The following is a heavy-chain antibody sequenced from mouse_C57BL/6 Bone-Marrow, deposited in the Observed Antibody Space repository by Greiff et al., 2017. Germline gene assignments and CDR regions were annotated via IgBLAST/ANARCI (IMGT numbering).Heavy chain of an antibody. CDR1: GYTFTSYW. Sequence: VQLQQPGAELVKPGASVKLSCKASGYTFTSYWMHWVKQRPGQGLEWIGMIHPSSGSTNYNQKFKSKATLTVDKSSSTAYMQLSSLTSGDSAVYYCAYDYDGAMDYWGQGTSVTVSS. J-gene: IGHJ4*01. V-gene: IGHV1-64*01. CDR2: IHPSSGST. CDR3: AYDYDGAMDY. D-gene: IGHD2-4*01.